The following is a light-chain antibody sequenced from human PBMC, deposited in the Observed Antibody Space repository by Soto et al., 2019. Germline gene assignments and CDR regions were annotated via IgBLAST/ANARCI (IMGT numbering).Light chain of an antibody. CDR3: SSYAPSDVV. V-gene: IGLV2-8*01. J-gene: IGLJ2*01. CDR1: PSDVGGSNS. CDR2: GVN. Sequence: QSALTQPPSASGSPGQSVTISCTGTPSDVGGSNSVSWYQQHPGKAPNLMIYGVNKRPSGVPDRFSGSKSGNTASLTVSGLQAADEAYYFCSSYAPSDVVFGGGTQLTVL.